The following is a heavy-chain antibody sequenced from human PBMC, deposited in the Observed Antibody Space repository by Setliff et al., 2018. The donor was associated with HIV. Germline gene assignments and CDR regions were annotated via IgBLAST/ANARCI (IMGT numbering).Heavy chain of an antibody. CDR3: ARAQPYYYYMDV. V-gene: IGHV4-59*11. CDR2: IYYSGST. Sequence: SETLSLTCTVSGGSISSHYWSWIRQPPGKGLEWIGYIYYSGSTNYNPSLKSRVTISVDTSKNQFSLKLSSVTAADTAVYYCARAQPYYYYMDVWGKGTTVTVSS. D-gene: IGHD6-13*01. CDR1: GGSISSHY. J-gene: IGHJ6*03.